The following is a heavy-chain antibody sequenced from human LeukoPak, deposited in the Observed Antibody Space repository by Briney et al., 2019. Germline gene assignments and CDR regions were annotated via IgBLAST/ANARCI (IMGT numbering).Heavy chain of an antibody. CDR2: IYHSGST. J-gene: IGHJ4*02. CDR3: ARGGSYDY. CDR1: GYSISSGYY. D-gene: IGHD1-26*01. V-gene: IGHV4-38-2*02. Sequence: SETLSLTCTVSGYSISSGYYWGWIRQPPGKGLERIGSIYHSGSTYYNPSLKSRVTISVDTSKNQFSLKLSSVTAADTAVYYCARGGSYDYWGQGTLVTVSS.